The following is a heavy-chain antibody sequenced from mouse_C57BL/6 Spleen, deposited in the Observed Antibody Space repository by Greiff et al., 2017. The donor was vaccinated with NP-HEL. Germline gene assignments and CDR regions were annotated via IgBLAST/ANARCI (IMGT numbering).Heavy chain of an antibody. J-gene: IGHJ2*01. CDR2: IDPENGDT. D-gene: IGHD1-1*01. V-gene: IGHV14-4*01. CDR1: GFNIKDDY. CDR3: TFPITTVVATYDY. Sequence: EVQRVESGAELVRPGASVKLSCTASGFNIKDDYMHWVKQRPEQGLEWIGWIDPENGDTEYASKFQGKATITADTSSNTAYLQLSSLTSEDTAVYYCTFPITTVVATYDYWGQGTTLTVSS.